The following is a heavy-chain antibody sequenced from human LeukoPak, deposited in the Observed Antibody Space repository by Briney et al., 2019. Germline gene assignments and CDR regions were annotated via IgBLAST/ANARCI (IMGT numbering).Heavy chain of an antibody. V-gene: IGHV3-21*04. CDR3: ARAKSGSSPWDY. D-gene: IGHD1-26*01. CDR1: GFTFSSYS. Sequence: PGGSLRLSCAASGFTFSSYSMHWVRQAPGKGLEWVSSISSSSSYIYYADSVKGRFTISRDNAKNSLYLQMNSLRAEDTAVYYCARAKSGSSPWDYWGQGTLVTVSS. CDR2: ISSSSSYI. J-gene: IGHJ4*02.